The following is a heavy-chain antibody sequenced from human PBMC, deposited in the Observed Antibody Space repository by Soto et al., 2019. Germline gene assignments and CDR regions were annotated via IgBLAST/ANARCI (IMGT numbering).Heavy chain of an antibody. D-gene: IGHD6-19*01. Sequence: GGSLRLSCAASGFTFSSYNMNWVRQAPGKGLEWVSSISSSSSYIYYADSVKGRFTISRDNAKNSLYLQMNSLRAEDTAMYYCARSRRGAYSSGWYSLSGYYNYGIDVWGQGTKVTVSS. CDR2: ISSSSSYI. V-gene: IGHV3-21*04. CDR1: GFTFSSYN. CDR3: ARSRRGAYSSGWYSLSGYYNYGIDV. J-gene: IGHJ6*02.